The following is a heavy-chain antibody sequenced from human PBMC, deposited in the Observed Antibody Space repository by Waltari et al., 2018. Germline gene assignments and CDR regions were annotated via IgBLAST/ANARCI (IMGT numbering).Heavy chain of an antibody. CDR3: ARGALYCSGGGCYPDY. V-gene: IGHV3-21*01. J-gene: IGHJ4*02. D-gene: IGHD2-15*01. Sequence: EVQLVESGGGLVKPGGSLRLAWAASGFTFSAYSMQRVRQAPGTGLEWVSSISSSSTSIYYADSVRGRFTISRDNAKNSLYLQMNSLRAEDTAVYYCARGALYCSGGGCYPDYWGQGTLVTVSS. CDR2: ISSSSTSI. CDR1: GFTFSAYS.